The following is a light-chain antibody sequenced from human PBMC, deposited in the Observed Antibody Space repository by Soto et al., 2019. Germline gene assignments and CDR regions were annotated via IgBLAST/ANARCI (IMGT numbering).Light chain of an antibody. CDR2: AAS. V-gene: IGKV1-39*01. J-gene: IGKJ1*01. Sequence: SGRGIDPIPRRASQSVSIHLNWYQQKPGKAPRLLIHAASSMHTGIPSRFSGSGSGTEFTLTISILQSEDSAAYDCRQYNSCPRKFGHGTKVDIK. CDR3: RQYNSCPRK. CDR1: QSVSIH.